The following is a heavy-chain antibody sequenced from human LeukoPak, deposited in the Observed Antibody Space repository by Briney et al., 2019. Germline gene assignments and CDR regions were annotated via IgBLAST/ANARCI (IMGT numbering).Heavy chain of an antibody. V-gene: IGHV4-39*01. CDR1: GASISSSDRY. CDR2: MYYSGIT. Sequence: PSETLSLTCTVSGASISSSDRYWGWIRQPPGKGLEWIGSMYYSGITYHNPSLKSRVTISVDTSNNQFSLKMTSVTAADTAVYFCARHQEGMVRGVLYYMDLWGKGTTVIISS. CDR3: ARHQEGMVRGVLYYMDL. D-gene: IGHD3-10*01. J-gene: IGHJ6*03.